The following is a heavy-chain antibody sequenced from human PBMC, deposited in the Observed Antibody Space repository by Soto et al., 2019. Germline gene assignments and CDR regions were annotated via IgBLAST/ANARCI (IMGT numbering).Heavy chain of an antibody. D-gene: IGHD3-22*01. J-gene: IGHJ1*01. CDR1: GFTVSSNY. CDR3: ARETNYYDSSGSLVEYFRH. V-gene: IGHV3-53*01. CDR2: IYSGGST. Sequence: PGGSLRLSCAASGFTVSSNYMSWVRQAPGKGLEWVSVIYSGGSTYYADSVKGRFTISRDNSKNTLYLQMNSLRAEDTAVYYCARETNYYDSSGSLVEYFRHWGQGTLVTVSS.